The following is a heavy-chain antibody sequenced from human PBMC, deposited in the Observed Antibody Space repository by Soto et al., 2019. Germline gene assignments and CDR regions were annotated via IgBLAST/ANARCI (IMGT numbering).Heavy chain of an antibody. J-gene: IGHJ4*02. Sequence: GGSLRLSCAASGFTFDDYAMHWVRQAPGKGLEWVSGISWNSGSIGYADSVKGRFTISRDNAKNSLYLQMNSLRAEDTALYYCAKPGGPSIAARTYYLDYWRPGTLLTVSS. CDR3: AKPGGPSIAARTYYLDY. CDR2: ISWNSGSI. D-gene: IGHD6-6*01. CDR1: GFTFDDYA. V-gene: IGHV3-9*01.